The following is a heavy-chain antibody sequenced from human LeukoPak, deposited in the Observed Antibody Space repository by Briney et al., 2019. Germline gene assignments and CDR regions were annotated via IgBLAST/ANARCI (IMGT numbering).Heavy chain of an antibody. J-gene: IGHJ6*03. CDR2: ISGSGSSI. Sequence: GGSLRLSCAASRFTFTEYEMSWVRQAPGKGLEWISYISGSGSSIYYADSVKGRFTISRDNAKNSLYLQMNSLRAEDTALYYCARVDSSSWYYYYYYMDVWGKGTTVTVSS. CDR3: ARVDSSSWYYYYYYMDV. V-gene: IGHV3-11*01. CDR1: RFTFTEYE. D-gene: IGHD6-13*01.